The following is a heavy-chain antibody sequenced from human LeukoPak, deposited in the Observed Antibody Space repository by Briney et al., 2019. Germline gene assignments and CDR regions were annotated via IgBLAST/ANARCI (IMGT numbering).Heavy chain of an antibody. CDR2: IGSDYKT. J-gene: IGHJ4*02. Sequence: GGSLRLSCAASGFTFSGFAMTWVRQAPGKGLEWVSSIGSDYKTHYSDSVKGRFAISRDNAKNSLYLQMNSLRDEDTALYYCARDQRSGAYDYADYWGQGTPVTVSS. D-gene: IGHD5-12*01. CDR3: ARDQRSGAYDYADY. V-gene: IGHV3-23*01. CDR1: GFTFSGFA.